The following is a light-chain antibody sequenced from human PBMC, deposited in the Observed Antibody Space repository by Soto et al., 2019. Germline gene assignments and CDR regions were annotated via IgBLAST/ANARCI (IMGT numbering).Light chain of an antibody. CDR1: QGISSW. V-gene: IGKV1-12*01. Sequence: DIQMTQSPCTLSASVGDGVTITCRASQGISSWLAWYQQKPGKAPKLLIYAASSLQSGVPSRFSGSGSGTDFTLTISSLQPEDSASYYCQQANTFPITFGQGTRLEIK. J-gene: IGKJ5*01. CDR3: QQANTFPIT. CDR2: AAS.